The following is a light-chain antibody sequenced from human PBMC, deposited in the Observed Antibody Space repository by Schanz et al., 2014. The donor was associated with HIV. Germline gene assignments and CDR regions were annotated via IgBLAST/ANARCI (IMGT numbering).Light chain of an antibody. CDR1: SRDVGGYNY. J-gene: IGLJ3*02. Sequence: SALTQPPSASGSPGQSVTISCTGTSRDVGGYNYVSWYQQHPGKAPKLMIYEVSKRPSGVPDRFSGSKSGTSASLAISGLQSEDEADYYCAAWDDALNAWVFGGGTKLTVL. CDR3: AAWDDALNAWV. V-gene: IGLV2-8*01. CDR2: EVS.